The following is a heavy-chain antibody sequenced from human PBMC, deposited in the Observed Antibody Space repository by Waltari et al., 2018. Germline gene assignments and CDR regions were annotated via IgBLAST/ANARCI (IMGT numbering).Heavy chain of an antibody. CDR2: INPNSGGT. Sequence: QVQLVQSGAEVKKPGASVKVSCKASGYTFTGDYMHWVRQAPGQGLEWMGRINPNSGGTNEAQKFQGRVTMTRDTSISTAYMELSRLRSDDTAVYYCARDLGNDYGDYRDYWGQGTLVTVSS. CDR1: GYTFTGDY. J-gene: IGHJ4*02. CDR3: ARDLGNDYGDYRDY. V-gene: IGHV1-2*06. D-gene: IGHD4-17*01.